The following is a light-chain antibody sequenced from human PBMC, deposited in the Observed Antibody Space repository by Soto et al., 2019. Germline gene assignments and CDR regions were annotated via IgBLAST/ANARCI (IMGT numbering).Light chain of an antibody. Sequence: EIVMTQSPATLSVSPGERATPSCRASQSVSSNLAWYQQKPGQAPRLLIYGASTRATGIPARFSGSGSGTEFTLTISSLQSEDFAVYYYQQYNNWPPAFAQGTKVEIK. CDR1: QSVSSN. V-gene: IGKV3-15*01. CDR3: QQYNNWPPA. CDR2: GAS. J-gene: IGKJ1*01.